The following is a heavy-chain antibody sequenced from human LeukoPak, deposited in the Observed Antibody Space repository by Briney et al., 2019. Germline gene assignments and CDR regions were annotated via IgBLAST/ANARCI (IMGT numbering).Heavy chain of an antibody. CDR3: ARRSRGTYPDH. CDR2: INHSGTT. D-gene: IGHD1-26*01. V-gene: IGHV4-34*01. CDR1: RGSFSGYY. J-gene: IGHJ4*02. Sequence: SETLSLTCAVYRGSFSGYYWSWIRQPPGKGLEWIGEINHSGTTNYNPSLESRVSISVDTSKKQFSLKLSSVTAADTAVYYCARRSRGTYPDHWGQGTLVTVSS.